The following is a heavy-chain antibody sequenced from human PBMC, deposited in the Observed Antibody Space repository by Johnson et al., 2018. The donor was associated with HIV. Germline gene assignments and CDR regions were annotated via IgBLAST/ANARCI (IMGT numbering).Heavy chain of an antibody. Sequence: VQLVESGGVVVQPGGSLRLSCGASGFTFSSHDMHWVRQAPGKGLAWVANIKQDGSEQYYADSVKGRFTISRDNSENTLYLQMNSLKAEDTAVYYCASLSDDAFDCWGQGTMVIVSS. CDR3: ASLSDDAFDC. V-gene: IGHV3-33*08. CDR1: GFTFSSHD. J-gene: IGHJ3*01. CDR2: IKQDGSEQ.